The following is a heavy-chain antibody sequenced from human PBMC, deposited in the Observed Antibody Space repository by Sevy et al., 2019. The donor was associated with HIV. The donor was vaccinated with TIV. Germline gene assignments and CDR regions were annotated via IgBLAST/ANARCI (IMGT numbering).Heavy chain of an antibody. CDR1: GFTFSDYY. CDR3: AREALYYYDSERHYDDAFDM. V-gene: IGHV3-7*01. J-gene: IGHJ3*02. D-gene: IGHD3-22*01. CDR2: IKQDGSDK. Sequence: WGSLRLSCAASGFTFSDYYMSWVRQAPGKGLEWVANIKQDGSDKFYVESVKGRFTISRDNAKNSLYLQLSSLRAEDTAMYFCAREALYYYDSERHYDDAFDMWGPGTMVTVSS.